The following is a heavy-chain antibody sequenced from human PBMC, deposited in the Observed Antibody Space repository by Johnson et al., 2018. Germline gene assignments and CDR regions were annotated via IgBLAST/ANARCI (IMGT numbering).Heavy chain of an antibody. CDR1: GFTFSSYA. CDR2: ISYDGSNK. Sequence: QVQLVQSGGGVVQPGRSLRLSCAASGFTFSSYAMHWVRQAPGKGLEWVAVISYDGSNKYYADSVKGRFTISRDNSKNTLYLQMNSLRAEDTAGYYCARRYYYDSSGYDDAFDIWGQGTMVTVSS. J-gene: IGHJ3*02. CDR3: ARRYYYDSSGYDDAFDI. D-gene: IGHD3-22*01. V-gene: IGHV3-30-3*01.